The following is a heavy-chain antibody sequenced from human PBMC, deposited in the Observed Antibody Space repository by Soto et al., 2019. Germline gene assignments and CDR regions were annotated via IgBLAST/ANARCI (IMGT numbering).Heavy chain of an antibody. CDR3: ARADSTLVTSYSLDV. D-gene: IGHD2-21*02. V-gene: IGHV4-34*01. Sequence: KPWETLSLTCAVYGGSFSGYYWTWIRQPPGKGLEWIGEINHSGTINFNPSLKSRLSISLDTSKKHFSLKLSSVTDADTAAYYCARADSTLVTSYSLDVWGQGTTVTVSS. CDR1: GGSFSGYY. CDR2: INHSGTI. J-gene: IGHJ6*01.